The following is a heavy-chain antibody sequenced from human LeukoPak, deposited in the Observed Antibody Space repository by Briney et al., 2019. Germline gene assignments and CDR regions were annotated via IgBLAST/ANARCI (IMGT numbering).Heavy chain of an antibody. J-gene: IGHJ4*02. D-gene: IGHD3-22*01. Sequence: GGSLRLSCAASGFTFSSYEMNWVRQAPGKGLEWVSYISSSGSTIYYADSVKGRFTISRDNAKNSLCLQMNSLRAEDTAVYYCASGSYYYDSSGYYYAYWGQGTLVTVSS. CDR1: GFTFSSYE. CDR3: ASGSYYYDSSGYYYAY. V-gene: IGHV3-48*03. CDR2: ISSSGSTI.